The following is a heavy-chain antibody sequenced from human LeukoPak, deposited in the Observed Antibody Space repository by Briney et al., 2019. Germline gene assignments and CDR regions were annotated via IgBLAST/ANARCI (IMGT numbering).Heavy chain of an antibody. Sequence: ASVKVSCKASEYTFTSYDINWVRQATGQGLEWMGWMNPNSGNTGYAQKFQGRVTMTRNTSISTAYMELSSLRSEDTAVYYCATDILRLATADYWGQGTLVTVSS. D-gene: IGHD3-9*01. J-gene: IGHJ4*02. CDR3: ATDILRLATADY. V-gene: IGHV1-8*01. CDR1: EYTFTSYD. CDR2: MNPNSGNT.